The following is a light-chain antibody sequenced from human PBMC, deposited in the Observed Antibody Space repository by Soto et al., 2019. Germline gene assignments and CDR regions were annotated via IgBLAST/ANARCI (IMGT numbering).Light chain of an antibody. J-gene: IGKJ1*01. V-gene: IGKV3-15*01. CDR2: RAS. CDR1: QSVGGD. Sequence: EIVMTQSPVTLSVSPGERATLSCRASQSVGGDLAWYQQKPGQAPRLLIYRASTRATGIPARFSGSGSGTAFTLTISSLQSEDFAIYYCQQFSNWPPLTFGQGTKVEIK. CDR3: QQFSNWPPLT.